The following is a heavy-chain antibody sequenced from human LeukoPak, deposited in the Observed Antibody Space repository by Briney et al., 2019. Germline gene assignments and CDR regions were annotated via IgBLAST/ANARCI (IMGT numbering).Heavy chain of an antibody. CDR2: IKQDGSEK. J-gene: IGHJ6*03. CDR1: EFTFISYW. D-gene: IGHD6-6*01. CDR3: ARADSSIAARLSRSSIFNYYYYMDV. V-gene: IGHV3-7*01. Sequence: GGSLRLSCAASEFTFISYWMTWVRQAPGKGLEGVANIKQDGSEKYYGDSVKGRFTISRDNAKTSLYLQMNSLRAEDTAVYYCARADSSIAARLSRSSIFNYYYYMDVWGKGTTVTVSS.